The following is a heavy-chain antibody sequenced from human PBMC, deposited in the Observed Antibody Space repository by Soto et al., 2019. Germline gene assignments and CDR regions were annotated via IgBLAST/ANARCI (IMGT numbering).Heavy chain of an antibody. CDR2: IIPIFGTA. CDR1: GGTFSSYA. V-gene: IGHV1-69*13. J-gene: IGHJ4*02. CDR3: ARVGIAAAGTCFDY. D-gene: IGHD6-13*01. Sequence: ASVKVSCKASGGTFSSYAISWVRQAPGQGLEWMGGIIPIFGTANYAQKFQGRVTITADESTSTAYMELRSLRSEDTAVYYCARVGIAAAGTCFDYWGQGTLVTVSS.